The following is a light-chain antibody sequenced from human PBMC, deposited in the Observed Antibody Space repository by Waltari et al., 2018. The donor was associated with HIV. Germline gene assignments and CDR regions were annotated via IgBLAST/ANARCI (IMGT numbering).Light chain of an antibody. CDR1: QSVSSY. J-gene: IGKJ5*01. CDR3: QQRSNWPPPT. CDR2: DAS. V-gene: IGKV3-11*01. Sequence: EIVLTQSPATLSLSPGERDTLSCSASQSVSSYLAWYQHKPGQAPRLLIYDASNRATGIPARFSGSGSGTDFTLTISSLEPEDFAVYYCQQRSNWPPPTFGQGTRLEIK.